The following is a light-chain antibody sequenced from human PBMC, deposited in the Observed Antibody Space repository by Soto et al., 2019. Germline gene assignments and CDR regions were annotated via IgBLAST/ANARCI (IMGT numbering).Light chain of an antibody. J-gene: IGKJ1*01. CDR2: DAS. CDR3: QQYNSYSWT. Sequence: DIQITQSPSTLSASVGDRVTITCRASQSISSWLAWYQQKPGKAPKLLIYDASILESGVPSRFSGSGSGTEFTLTISSXQPDDFATYYCQQYNSYSWTFGQGTKVDIK. V-gene: IGKV1-5*01. CDR1: QSISSW.